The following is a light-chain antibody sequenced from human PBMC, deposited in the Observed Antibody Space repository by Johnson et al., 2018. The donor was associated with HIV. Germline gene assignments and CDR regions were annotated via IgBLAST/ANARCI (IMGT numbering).Light chain of an antibody. J-gene: IGLJ1*01. V-gene: IGLV1-51*02. Sequence: QSVLTQPPSVSVAPGQKVTISCSGSSSNIGNNYVSWYQQLPGTAPKLLIYENNKRPSGIPDRFSGSKSGTSATLVITGLQPGDEADYHCATWDSSLSVYVFGTGTKVTVL. CDR3: ATWDSSLSVYV. CDR1: SSNIGNNY. CDR2: ENN.